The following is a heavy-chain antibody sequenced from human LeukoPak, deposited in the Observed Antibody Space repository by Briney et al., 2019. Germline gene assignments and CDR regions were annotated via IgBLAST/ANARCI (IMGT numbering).Heavy chain of an antibody. CDR2: IYTSGCT. V-gene: IGHV4-61*02. CDR3: ARGSDYDFWSGYQLDYYYYMDV. D-gene: IGHD3-3*01. Sequence: SETLSLTCTVSGGSLSSGSYYWSWIRQPAGKGLGWLGRIYTSGCTNYNPSLKSRVTISVDTSKNQFSLKLSSVTAADTAVYYCARGSDYDFWSGYQLDYYYYMDVWGKGTTVTVSS. CDR1: GGSLSSGSYY. J-gene: IGHJ6*03.